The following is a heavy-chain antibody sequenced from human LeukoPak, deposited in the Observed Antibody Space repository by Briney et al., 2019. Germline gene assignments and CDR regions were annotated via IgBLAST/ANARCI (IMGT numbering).Heavy chain of an antibody. D-gene: IGHD6-13*01. Sequence: SETLSLTCTVSGGSISSYYWSWIRQPPGKGLEWIGYIFYSGSTNYNPSLKSRVTISVDTSKNQYSLKLNSVTAADTAVYYCARELARDDAFDIWGQGTLVTVSS. J-gene: IGHJ3*02. V-gene: IGHV4-59*01. CDR1: GGSISSYY. CDR3: ARELARDDAFDI. CDR2: IFYSGST.